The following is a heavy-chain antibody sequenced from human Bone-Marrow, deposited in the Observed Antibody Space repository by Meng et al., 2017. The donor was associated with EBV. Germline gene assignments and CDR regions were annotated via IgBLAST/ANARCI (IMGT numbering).Heavy chain of an antibody. CDR2: INHSGST. Sequence: VEQKQGGAGLLKPSGTLSLPSVVYGGSFSGYYGSWIRQPPGKGLEWIGEINHSGSTNYNPSLKSRVTISVDTSKNQFSLKLSSVTAADTAVYYCASRHYYDSSGYYGLDYWGQGTLVTVSS. CDR1: GGSFSGYY. V-gene: IGHV4-34*01. J-gene: IGHJ4*02. D-gene: IGHD3-22*01. CDR3: ASRHYYDSSGYYGLDY.